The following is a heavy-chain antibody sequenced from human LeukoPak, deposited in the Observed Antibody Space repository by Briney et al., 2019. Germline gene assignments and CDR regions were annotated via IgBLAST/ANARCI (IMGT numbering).Heavy chain of an antibody. Sequence: PGGSLRLSCAASGFTFNRCDMNWVRQAPGKGLEWVSGIGVGGVSTHYADSVKGRFTISRDDSKNTLYLQMNSLRAEDTAVYYCARVNWDPLGGYWGQGTLVTVSS. J-gene: IGHJ4*02. CDR1: GFTFNRCD. D-gene: IGHD7-27*01. CDR3: ARVNWDPLGGY. V-gene: IGHV3-23*01. CDR2: IGVGGVST.